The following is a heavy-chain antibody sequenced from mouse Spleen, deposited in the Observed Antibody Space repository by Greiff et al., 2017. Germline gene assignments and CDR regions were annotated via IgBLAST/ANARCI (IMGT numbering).Heavy chain of an antibody. CDR1: GFTFSDYG. CDR2: ISSGSSTI. Sequence: VMLVESGGGLVKPGGSLKLSCAASGFTFSDYGMHWVRQAPEKGLEWVAYISSGSSTIYYADTVKGRFTISRDNAKNTLFLQMTSLRSEDTAMYYCARGDYGSSSFAYWGQGTLVTVSA. V-gene: IGHV5-17*01. J-gene: IGHJ3*01. D-gene: IGHD1-1*01. CDR3: ARGDYGSSSFAY.